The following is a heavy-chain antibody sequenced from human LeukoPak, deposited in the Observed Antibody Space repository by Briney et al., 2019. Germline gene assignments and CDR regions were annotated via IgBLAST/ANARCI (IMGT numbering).Heavy chain of an antibody. V-gene: IGHV4-59*01. CDR2: IYYSGST. CDR1: GGSINSYY. J-gene: IGHJ3*02. Sequence: PSETLSLTCTVSGGSINSYYWSWIRQPPGKGLEWIGYIYYSGSTNYNPSLKSRVTISVDTSKNQFSLRLSSVTAADTAVYYCARSDGYGLVGIWGQGTMVTVSS. D-gene: IGHD5-18*01. CDR3: ARSDGYGLVGI.